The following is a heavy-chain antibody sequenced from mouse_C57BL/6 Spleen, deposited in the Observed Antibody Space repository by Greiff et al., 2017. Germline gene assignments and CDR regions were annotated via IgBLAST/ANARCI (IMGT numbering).Heavy chain of an antibody. CDR3: TRTSYYAMDY. Sequence: EVPGVESGEGLVKPGGSLKLSCAASGFTFSSYAMSWVRQTPEKRLEWVAYISSGGDYLYYADTVKGRFTISRDNARNTLYLQMSSLKSEDTAMYYCTRTSYYAMDYWGQGTSVTVSS. V-gene: IGHV5-9-1*02. J-gene: IGHJ4*01. CDR2: ISSGGDYL. CDR1: GFTFSSYA.